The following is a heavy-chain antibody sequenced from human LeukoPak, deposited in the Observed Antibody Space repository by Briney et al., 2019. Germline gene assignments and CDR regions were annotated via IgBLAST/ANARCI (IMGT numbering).Heavy chain of an antibody. Sequence: GGSLRLSCAASGFTFSSYAMTWVRQAPGKGLEWVSGINDSGGSTYYADSVKGRFTISRDNSKNTLYMQMNSLRAEDTAVYYCAKGLGYNWNYFDYWGQGTLVTVSS. CDR3: AKGLGYNWNYFDY. J-gene: IGHJ4*02. D-gene: IGHD1-20*01. V-gene: IGHV3-23*01. CDR1: GFTFSSYA. CDR2: INDSGGST.